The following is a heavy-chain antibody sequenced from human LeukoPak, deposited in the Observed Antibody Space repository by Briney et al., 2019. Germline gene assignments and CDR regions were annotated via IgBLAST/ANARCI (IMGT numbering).Heavy chain of an antibody. J-gene: IGHJ4*02. D-gene: IGHD4-17*01. V-gene: IGHV3-43*02. CDR1: GFTFDDYA. CDR2: ISGDGGST. Sequence: GGSLRLSCAASGFTFDDYAMQWVRQAPGKGLEWVSLISGDGGSTYYADSVKGRFTISRDNSKNSLYLQMNSLRTEDTALYYCAKDKDYGDYLDYWGQGTLVTVSS. CDR3: AKDKDYGDYLDY.